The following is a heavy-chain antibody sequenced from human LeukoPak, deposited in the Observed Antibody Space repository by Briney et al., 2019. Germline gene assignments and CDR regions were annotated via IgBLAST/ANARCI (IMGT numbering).Heavy chain of an antibody. Sequence: ASVKVSCKASGYTFTSYGISWVRQAPGQGLEWMGWISAYNGNTNYAQKLQGRVTMTTDTSTSTAYMELRSLRSDDTAVYYCATGSVRGVIITDFDYWGQGTLVTVSS. CDR1: GYTFTSYG. J-gene: IGHJ4*02. D-gene: IGHD3-10*01. CDR3: ATGSVRGVIITDFDY. CDR2: ISAYNGNT. V-gene: IGHV1-18*01.